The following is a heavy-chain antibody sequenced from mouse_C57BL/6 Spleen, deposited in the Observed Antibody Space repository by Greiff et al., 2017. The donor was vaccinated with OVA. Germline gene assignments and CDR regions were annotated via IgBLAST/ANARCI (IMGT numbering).Heavy chain of an antibody. J-gene: IGHJ4*01. CDR2: IDPEDGDT. CDR3: TTWGNYYGSSYGVYAMDY. Sequence: EVQLQQSGAELVRPGASVKLSCTASGFNIKDYYMHWVKQRPEQGLEWIGRIDPEDGDTEYAPKFQGKATMTADTSSNTAYLQLSSLTSEDTAVYYCTTWGNYYGSSYGVYAMDYWGQGTSVTVSS. D-gene: IGHD1-1*01. V-gene: IGHV14-1*01. CDR1: GFNIKDYY.